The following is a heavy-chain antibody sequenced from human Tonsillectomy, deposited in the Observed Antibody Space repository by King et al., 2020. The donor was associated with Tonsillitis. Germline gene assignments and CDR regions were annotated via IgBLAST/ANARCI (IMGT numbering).Heavy chain of an antibody. Sequence: MQLQESGPGLVKPSETLSLTCTVSGGSVSSGSYYWSWIRQPPGKGLELIWYIYYSGSTNYNPSLKSRVTISVDTSKNQFSLKLSSVTAADTAVYYCARDTPASARGIFDYWGQGTLVTVSS. J-gene: IGHJ4*02. D-gene: IGHD6-13*01. CDR3: ARDTPASARGIFDY. CDR1: GGSVSSGSYY. V-gene: IGHV4-61*01. CDR2: IYYSGST.